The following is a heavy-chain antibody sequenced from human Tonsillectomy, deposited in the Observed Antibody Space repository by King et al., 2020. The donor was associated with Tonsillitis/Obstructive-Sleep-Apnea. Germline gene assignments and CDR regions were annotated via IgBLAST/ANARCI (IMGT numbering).Heavy chain of an antibody. CDR2: ISYDGSNK. CDR1: GFTFSSYG. CDR3: AKERRPYISPWPLDY. Sequence: VQLVESGGGVVQPGRSLRLSCAASGFTFSSYGMHWVRQAPGKGLEWVAVISYDGSNKYYADSVKGRFTISRNNSKNTLYLQMNSLRAEDTAVYYCAKERRPYISPWPLDYWGQGTLVPVSS. V-gene: IGHV3-30*18. J-gene: IGHJ4*02. D-gene: IGHD6-19*01.